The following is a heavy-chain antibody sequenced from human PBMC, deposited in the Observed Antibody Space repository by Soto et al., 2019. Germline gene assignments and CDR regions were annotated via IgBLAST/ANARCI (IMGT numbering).Heavy chain of an antibody. D-gene: IGHD2-2*01. CDR3: ARAPTPPHPAAADYYYYYMDV. V-gene: IGHV4-59*08. J-gene: IGHJ6*03. CDR1: GGSISTYY. Sequence: PSETLSLTCTVSGGSISTYYWSWIRQSPGKGLEWFVYIDYSGSTYYNPSLKSRVTISVDTSKNQFSLKLSSVTAADTAVYYCARAPTPPHPAAADYYYYYMDVWGKGTTVTVSS. CDR2: IDYSGST.